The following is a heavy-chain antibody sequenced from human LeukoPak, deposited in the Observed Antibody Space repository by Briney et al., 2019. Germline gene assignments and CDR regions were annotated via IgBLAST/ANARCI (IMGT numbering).Heavy chain of an antibody. CDR3: ARETPYGSGSYPFDY. Sequence: SETLSLTCTVSGGSISNRNYHWGWIRQPPGKGLEWIGSICSSGSAYYNPSLKSRVTISVDTSKKQFSLKLSSVTAADTAVYYCARETPYGSGSYPFDYWGQGILVTVSS. CDR1: GGSISNRNYH. CDR2: ICSSGSA. V-gene: IGHV4-39*07. J-gene: IGHJ4*02. D-gene: IGHD3-10*01.